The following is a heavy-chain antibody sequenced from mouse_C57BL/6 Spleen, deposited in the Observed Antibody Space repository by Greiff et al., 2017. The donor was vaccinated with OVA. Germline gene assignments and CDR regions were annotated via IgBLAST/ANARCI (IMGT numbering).Heavy chain of an antibody. CDR1: GYTFTSYD. V-gene: IGHV1-85*01. Sequence: QVQLQQSGPELVKPGASVKLSCKASGYTFTSYDINWVKQRPGQGLEWIGWIYPRDGSTKYNEKFKGKATLTVDTSSSTAYMELSSLTSEDSAVYFCARSGYDYDEGTWFAYWGQGTLVTVSA. J-gene: IGHJ3*01. CDR2: IYPRDGST. D-gene: IGHD2-4*01. CDR3: ARSGYDYDEGTWFAY.